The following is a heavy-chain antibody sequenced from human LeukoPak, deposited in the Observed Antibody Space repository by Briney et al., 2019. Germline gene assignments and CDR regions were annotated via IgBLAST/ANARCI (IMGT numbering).Heavy chain of an antibody. D-gene: IGHD3-9*01. CDR2: MNPNSGDT. CDR1: GYTFTSYD. CDR3: ARGNKQLVRETYYDILTRDYYFDY. J-gene: IGHJ4*02. Sequence: ASVKVSCKASGYTFTSYDINWVRQATGQGLEWMGWMNPNSGDTGYAQKFQGRVTMTRDTSISTAYMELSRLRSDDTAVYYCARGNKQLVRETYYDILTRDYYFDYWGQGTLVTVSS. V-gene: IGHV1-8*01.